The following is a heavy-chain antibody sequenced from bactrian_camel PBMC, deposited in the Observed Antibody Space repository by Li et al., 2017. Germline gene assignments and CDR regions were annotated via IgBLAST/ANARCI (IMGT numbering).Heavy chain of an antibody. CDR3: VRDGELLPSLFGY. CDR1: GFTFSTYY. D-gene: IGHD6*01. Sequence: QLVESGGGLVQPGGSLRLSCAASGFTFSTYYMSWVRQAPGKGLEWVSTIISNGGSTYYADSMKGRFTISRDNAKNTVYLQMNSLKPEDTAVYYCVRDGELLPSLFGYWGQGTQVTVS. J-gene: IGHJ6*01. V-gene: IGHV3S40*01. CDR2: IISNGGST.